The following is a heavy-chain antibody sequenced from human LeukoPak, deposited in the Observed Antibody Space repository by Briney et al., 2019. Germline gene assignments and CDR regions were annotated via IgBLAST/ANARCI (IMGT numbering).Heavy chain of an antibody. Sequence: GGSLRLSCVASGFTFSNYGMHWVRQAPGKGLEWVSRIVPSGIRIDHADSVKGRFTISRDNSKNTTYPQMNSLRPEDTALYYCAKDGDDYIDYWGPGTLVTVSS. CDR2: IVPSGIRI. CDR3: AKDGDDYIDY. CDR1: GFTFSNYG. J-gene: IGHJ4*02. D-gene: IGHD7-27*01. V-gene: IGHV3-NL1*01.